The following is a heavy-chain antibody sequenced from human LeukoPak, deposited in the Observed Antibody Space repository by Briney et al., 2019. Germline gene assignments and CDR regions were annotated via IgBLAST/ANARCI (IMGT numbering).Heavy chain of an antibody. Sequence: ASVKVSCKASGYTFTSYAMHWVRQAPGQRLEWMGWINAGNGNTKYSQKFQGRVTITRDTSASTAYMELSSLGSEDTAVYYCARGKNYDILTGYYRGWFDPWGQGTLVTVSS. V-gene: IGHV1-3*01. CDR2: INAGNGNT. J-gene: IGHJ5*02. CDR3: ARGKNYDILTGYYRGWFDP. D-gene: IGHD3-9*01. CDR1: GYTFTSYA.